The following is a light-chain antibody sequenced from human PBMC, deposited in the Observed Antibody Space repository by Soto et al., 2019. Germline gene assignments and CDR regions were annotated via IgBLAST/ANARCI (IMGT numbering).Light chain of an antibody. CDR1: SGDVGGYNY. V-gene: IGLV2-8*01. Sequence: QSALTQPPSASGSPGRSVTISCTGTSGDVGGYNYVSWYQHHPGKAPKLMIYEVSKRPSGVPDRFSGSKSGTSASLDITALQTVDEADYYCQSYDSSLTGWVFGGGTKLTVL. CDR3: QSYDSSLTGWV. CDR2: EVS. J-gene: IGLJ3*02.